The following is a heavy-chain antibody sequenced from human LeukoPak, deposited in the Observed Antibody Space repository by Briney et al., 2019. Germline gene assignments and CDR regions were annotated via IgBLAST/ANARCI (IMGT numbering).Heavy chain of an antibody. CDR3: ARGGSIVGTTPHDTFDI. CDR1: GDSITTTSYY. Sequence: SETLSLTCTVSGDSITTTSYYWGWIRQPPGKGLEWIGNIYYSGSTYYNPSLKSRVTISVDTSKNQFSLRLSSVTAADTAVYYCARGGSIVGTTPHDTFDIWGQGTVVTVSS. J-gene: IGHJ3*02. CDR2: IYYSGST. V-gene: IGHV4-39*01. D-gene: IGHD1-26*01.